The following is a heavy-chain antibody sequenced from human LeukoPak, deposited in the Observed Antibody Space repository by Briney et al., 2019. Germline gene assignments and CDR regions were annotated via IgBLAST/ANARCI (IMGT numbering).Heavy chain of an antibody. D-gene: IGHD3-16*01. Sequence: GGSLRLSCAPPGFTFSNYDMIWVGQAQGKGLEGGSSIRGTGGGGNTNSAASVKGRFTTSRDDSKSTLFLQMHSLTGEDTAVYYCTRNGGGLGYWGQGALVIVSS. J-gene: IGHJ4*02. CDR2: IRGTGGGGNT. CDR1: GFTFSNYD. CDR3: TRNGGGLGY. V-gene: IGHV3-23*01.